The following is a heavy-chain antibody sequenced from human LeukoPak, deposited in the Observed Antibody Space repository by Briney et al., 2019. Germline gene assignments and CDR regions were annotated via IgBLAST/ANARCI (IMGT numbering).Heavy chain of an antibody. Sequence: SVKVSCKASGGTFSSYAISWVRQAPGQGLEWMGGIIPIFGTANYAQKFQGRVTITADESTSTAYMELSSLRSEDTAVYYCATRGQICSSTSCYTSFDYWGQGTLVTVSS. CDR1: GGTFSSYA. V-gene: IGHV1-69*13. CDR2: IIPIFGTA. CDR3: ATRGQICSSTSCYTSFDY. J-gene: IGHJ4*02. D-gene: IGHD2-2*02.